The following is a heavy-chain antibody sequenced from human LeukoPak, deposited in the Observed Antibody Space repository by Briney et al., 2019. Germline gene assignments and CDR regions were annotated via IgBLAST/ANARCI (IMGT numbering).Heavy chain of an antibody. D-gene: IGHD2-21*01. CDR3: ARLWGRYDDFDI. Sequence: GASVKVSCKASGYTFTDHYMHWVRQAPGQGLEWMAYIKPNSGGTVYAQKFQGRVTMTRDTSINTAYMELSSLRSDDTAVYYCARLWGRYDDFDIWGQGTMVTVSS. CDR1: GYTFTDHY. V-gene: IGHV1-2*02. J-gene: IGHJ3*02. CDR2: IKPNSGGT.